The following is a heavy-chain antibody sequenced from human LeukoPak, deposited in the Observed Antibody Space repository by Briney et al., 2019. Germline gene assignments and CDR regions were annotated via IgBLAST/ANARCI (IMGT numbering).Heavy chain of an antibody. CDR1: GFTFSSYS. D-gene: IGHD1-26*01. CDR2: ISSSSSYI. J-gene: IGHJ4*02. CDR3: ARDYIVGATTFYYFDY. Sequence: GGSLRLSCAASGFTFSSYSTNWVRQAPGKGLEWVSSISSSSSYIYYADSVKGRFTISRDNAKNSLYLQMNSLRAEDTAVYYCARDYIVGATTFYYFDYWGQGTLVTVSS. V-gene: IGHV3-21*01.